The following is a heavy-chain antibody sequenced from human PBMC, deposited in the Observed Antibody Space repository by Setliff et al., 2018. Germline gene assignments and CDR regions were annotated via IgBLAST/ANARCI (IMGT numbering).Heavy chain of an antibody. Sequence: ASVKVSCKASGYTFTSYDINWVRQATGQGLEWMGWMNPNSGNTGYAQKFQGRATMTRNTSISTAYMDLSGLRFEDTAVYYCARAQSWSGGPYYFDNWGQGTLVTVSS. CDR2: MNPNSGNT. CDR3: ARAQSWSGGPYYFDN. CDR1: GYTFTSYD. J-gene: IGHJ4*02. V-gene: IGHV1-8*02. D-gene: IGHD3-3*01.